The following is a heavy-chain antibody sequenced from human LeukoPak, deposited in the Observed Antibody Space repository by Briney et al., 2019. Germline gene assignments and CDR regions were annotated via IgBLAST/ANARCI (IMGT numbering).Heavy chain of an antibody. CDR2: IYTSGST. CDR3: ARVTMVRGVSLYYYYYTDA. J-gene: IGHJ6*03. Sequence: PSQTLSLTCTVSGGSISSGSYYWRWIRQPAGKGLEWLGRIYTSGSTNYNPSLKSRVTISVDTSKNQFSLKLSSVTAADTAVYYCARVTMVRGVSLYYYYYTDAWGKGTTVTVSS. V-gene: IGHV4-61*02. D-gene: IGHD3-10*01. CDR1: GGSISSGSYY.